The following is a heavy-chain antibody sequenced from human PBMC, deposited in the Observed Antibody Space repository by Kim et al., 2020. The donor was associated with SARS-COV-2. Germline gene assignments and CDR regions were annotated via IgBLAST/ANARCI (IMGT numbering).Heavy chain of an antibody. V-gene: IGHV4-39*07. Sequence: YYNPSHKSRVTISVDTSMTQFSLKLSSVTAADAAVYYCAGRFMVRGAYDYWGQGTLVTVSS. D-gene: IGHD3-10*01. CDR3: AGRFMVRGAYDY. J-gene: IGHJ4*02.